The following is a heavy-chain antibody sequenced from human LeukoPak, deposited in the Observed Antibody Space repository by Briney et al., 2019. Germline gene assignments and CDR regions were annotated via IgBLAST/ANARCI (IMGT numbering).Heavy chain of an antibody. CDR3: AARPWELDF. CDR2: IYNGGNT. Sequence: SETLSLTCTVSGVSINTYYASWIRQAPGKGLEFIGFIYNGGNTNYNPSLKSRATISVDTSNNQFSLRLTSVTAADTAMYYCAARPWELDFWGRGTLVTVSS. D-gene: IGHD1-26*01. CDR1: GVSINTYY. V-gene: IGHV4-4*09. J-gene: IGHJ4*02.